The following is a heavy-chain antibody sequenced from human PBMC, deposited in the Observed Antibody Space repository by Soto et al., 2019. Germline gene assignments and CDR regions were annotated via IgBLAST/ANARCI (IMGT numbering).Heavy chain of an antibody. CDR3: ARGGQYRYFDY. V-gene: IGHV1-18*01. Sequence: QVQLVQSGAEVKKPGASVKVSCTTSGYTFTLFGITWVRQAPGQGLEWMGWISPYNGDTKYAEKLEGRVTLTTDTTTDTAYMELTSLTAEDTAECYCARGGQYRYFDYWGQGTLVTVSS. D-gene: IGHD2-2*02. CDR1: GYTFTLFG. CDR2: ISPYNGDT. J-gene: IGHJ4*02.